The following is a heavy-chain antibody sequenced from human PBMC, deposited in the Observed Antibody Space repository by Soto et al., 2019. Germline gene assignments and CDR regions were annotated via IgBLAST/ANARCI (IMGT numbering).Heavy chain of an antibody. V-gene: IGHV1-69*01. CDR1: GGTFSSYA. J-gene: IGHJ6*04. D-gene: IGHD2-2*01. CDR2: IIPIFGTA. Sequence: QVQLVQSGAEVKKPGSSVKVSCKASGGTFSSYAISWVRQAPGQGLEWMGGIIPIFGTANYAQKFQGRVTITADESTSTAYMGLSSLRSEDTAVYYCARGGGEIVVVPARPAYYYYGMDVWGKGPKVPVSS. CDR3: ARGGGEIVVVPARPAYYYYGMDV.